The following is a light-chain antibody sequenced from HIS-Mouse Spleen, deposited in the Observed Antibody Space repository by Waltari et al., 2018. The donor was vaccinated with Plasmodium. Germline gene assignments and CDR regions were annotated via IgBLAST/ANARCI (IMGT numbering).Light chain of an antibody. V-gene: IGLV3-10*01. Sequence: SYELTQPPSVSVSPGQTARITCSGDALPKKYAYWYQQKSGQAPVLVIYEASQRPSGTPERFSGSSSGTMATLTISGAQVEDEADYYCYSTDSSGNHRVFGGGTKLTVL. J-gene: IGLJ3*02. CDR2: EAS. CDR3: YSTDSSGNHRV. CDR1: ALPKKY.